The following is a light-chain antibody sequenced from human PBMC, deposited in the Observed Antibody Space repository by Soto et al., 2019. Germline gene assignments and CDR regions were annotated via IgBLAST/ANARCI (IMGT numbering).Light chain of an antibody. J-gene: IGKJ1*01. CDR1: QSVGSN. CDR2: GAS. Sequence: EIVMTQSPATLSVSPGERATLSCRASQSVGSNLAWYQQKPGQAPRLLIYGASTRATAIPARFSGSGSGTEFTLTISSLQSEDFAVYYCQQYNNWPVTFGQGTKVDIK. CDR3: QQYNNWPVT. V-gene: IGKV3-15*01.